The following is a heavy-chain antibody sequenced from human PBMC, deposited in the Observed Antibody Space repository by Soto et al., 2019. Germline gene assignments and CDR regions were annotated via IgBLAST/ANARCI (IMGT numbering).Heavy chain of an antibody. Sequence: SETLSLTCTVSGGSISSGGYYWSWIRQHPGKGLEWIGYIYYSGSTYYNPSLKSRVTISVDTSKNQFSLKLSSVTAADTAVYYCAAYDSSGYYYVNHDDWGQGTLVTVSS. V-gene: IGHV4-31*03. CDR3: AAYDSSGYYYVNHDD. D-gene: IGHD3-22*01. CDR2: IYYSGST. CDR1: GGSISSGGYY. J-gene: IGHJ4*02.